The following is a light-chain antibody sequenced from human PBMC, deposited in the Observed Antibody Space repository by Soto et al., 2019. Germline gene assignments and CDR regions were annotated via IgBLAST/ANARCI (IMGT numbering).Light chain of an antibody. J-gene: IGKJ1*01. V-gene: IGKV3-11*01. CDR1: QSVSSF. CDR2: DAS. Sequence: EIFLTQSPATLSLSRWEIATLSWRASQSVSSFLAWYQQKPGQAPRLLIYDASNRASGIPARFSGSGSGTDFTLTISSLEPEDFAVYYCQQRSNWPPTWTFGQGTKVDI. CDR3: QQRSNWPPTWT.